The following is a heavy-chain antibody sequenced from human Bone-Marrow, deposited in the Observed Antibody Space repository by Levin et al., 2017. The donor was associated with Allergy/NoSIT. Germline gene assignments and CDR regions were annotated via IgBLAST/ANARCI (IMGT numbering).Heavy chain of an antibody. J-gene: IGHJ6*02. CDR3: ARVDTMVRGVGMDV. CDR1: GFTFRTFA. D-gene: IGHD3-10*01. Sequence: GGSLRLSCAASGFTFRTFAMHWVRQAPGKGLEWVAVTSYDGSGKNYADSVKGRFTISRDNSKNTLFLQMNSLRDEDTAVYYCARVDTMVRGVGMDVWGQGTTVTVSS. CDR2: TSYDGSGK. V-gene: IGHV3-30-3*01.